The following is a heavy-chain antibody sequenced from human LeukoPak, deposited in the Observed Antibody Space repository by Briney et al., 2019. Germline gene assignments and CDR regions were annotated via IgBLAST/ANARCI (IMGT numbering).Heavy chain of an antibody. Sequence: GGSLRLSXAASGFTFSSHAMSWVRQPPGKGLEWVSAISGSGGSTYYADSVKGRITICTDNSKKTLYLQMNSLRGADPAVYYWAKARIAAAGRYFDNWGEGTLVTVSS. D-gene: IGHD6-13*01. CDR1: GFTFSSHA. V-gene: IGHV3-23*01. CDR3: AKARIAAAGRYFDN. J-gene: IGHJ4*02. CDR2: ISGSGGST.